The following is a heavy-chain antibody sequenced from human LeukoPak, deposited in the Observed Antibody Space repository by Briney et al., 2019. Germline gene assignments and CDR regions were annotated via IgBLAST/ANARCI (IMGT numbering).Heavy chain of an antibody. Sequence: ASVKVSCKASGGTFSSYAISWVRQAPGQGLEWMGGIIPIFGTANYAQKFQGRVTITADESTSTAYMELSSLRSEDTAVYYCAAHKELRYFDWYPFDYWGQGTLVTVSS. D-gene: IGHD3-9*01. V-gene: IGHV1-69*13. CDR1: GGTFSSYA. CDR3: AAHKELRYFDWYPFDY. J-gene: IGHJ4*02. CDR2: IIPIFGTA.